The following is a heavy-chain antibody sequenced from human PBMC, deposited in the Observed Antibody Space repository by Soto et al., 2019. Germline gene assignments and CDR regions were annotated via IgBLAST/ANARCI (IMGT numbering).Heavy chain of an antibody. CDR2: INHSGST. Sequence: SETLSLTCAVYGGSFSGYYWSWIRQPPGKGLEWIGEINHSGSTNYNPSLKSRVTISVDTSKNQFSLKLSSVTAADTAVYYCARGGERSSWYSRAFDYWGQGTLVTVSS. V-gene: IGHV4-34*01. CDR1: GGSFSGYY. J-gene: IGHJ4*02. CDR3: ARGGERSSWYSRAFDY. D-gene: IGHD6-13*01.